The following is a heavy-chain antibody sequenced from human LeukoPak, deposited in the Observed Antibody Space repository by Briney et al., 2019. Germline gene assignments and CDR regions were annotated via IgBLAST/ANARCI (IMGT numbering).Heavy chain of an antibody. D-gene: IGHD3-22*01. J-gene: IGHJ4*02. V-gene: IGHV3-15*01. CDR1: GFTFSNAW. CDR2: IKSKTDGGTT. Sequence: GGSLRLSCAASGFTFSNAWMSWVRQAPGKGLEWVGRIKSKTDGGTTDYAAPVKGRFTISRDDSKNTLYLQMNSLKTEDTAVYYCTTGISYYYDSSGYYYGFDYWGQGTLVTVSS. CDR3: TTGISYYYDSSGYYYGFDY.